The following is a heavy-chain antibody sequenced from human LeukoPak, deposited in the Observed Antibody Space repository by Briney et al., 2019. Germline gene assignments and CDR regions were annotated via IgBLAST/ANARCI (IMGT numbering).Heavy chain of an antibody. V-gene: IGHV1-8*01. CDR2: MNPNSGNT. CDR3: ARGLSFGGRYDY. CDR1: GYTFTSYD. Sequence: VASVTVSCKASGYTFTSYDINWVRQAAGQGLEWMGWMNPNSGNTGYAQKFQGRVTMTRNTSISTAYMELSSLRSEDTAVYYCARGLSFGGRYDYWGQGTLVTVSS. D-gene: IGHD3-3*01. J-gene: IGHJ4*02.